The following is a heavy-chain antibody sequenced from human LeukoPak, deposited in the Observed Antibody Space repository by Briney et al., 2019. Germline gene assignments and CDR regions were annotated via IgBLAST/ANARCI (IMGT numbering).Heavy chain of an antibody. V-gene: IGHV4-39*01. CDR3: ARREGIIASADYFDY. Sequence: SETLSLTCTVSGGSISSSSYYWGWIRQPPGKGLEWIGTIYYSGSTYYNPALNSRVTISVDTSKDLFSLKLTSVTAADTAVYYCARREGIIASADYFDYWGQGTLVTVSS. CDR1: GGSISSSSYY. J-gene: IGHJ4*02. CDR2: IYYSGST. D-gene: IGHD6-13*01.